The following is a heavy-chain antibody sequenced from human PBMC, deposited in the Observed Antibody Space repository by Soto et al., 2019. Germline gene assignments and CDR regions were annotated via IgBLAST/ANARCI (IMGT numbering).Heavy chain of an antibody. V-gene: IGHV1-2*04. J-gene: IGHJ5*02. CDR2: INPNSGGT. Sequence: GASVKVSCKASGYTFTGYYMHWVRQAPGQGLEWMGWINPNSGGTNYAQKFQGWVTMTRDTSISTAYMELGRLRSDDTAVYYCARDGYSSGWVNWFDPWGQGTLVTV. D-gene: IGHD6-19*01. CDR1: GYTFTGYY. CDR3: ARDGYSSGWVNWFDP.